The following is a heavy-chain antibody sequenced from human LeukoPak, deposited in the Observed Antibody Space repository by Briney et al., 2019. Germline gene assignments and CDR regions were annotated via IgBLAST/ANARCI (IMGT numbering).Heavy chain of an antibody. CDR3: ARGGTSGYYYYYYMDV. CDR1: VGSISSSSYY. CDR2: IYYSGST. D-gene: IGHD1-7*01. Sequence: SETLSHTCTVSVGSISSSSYYWGWIRQPPGKGLEWIGSIYYSGSTYYNPSLKGRVTISVDTSKNQFSLKLSSVTAADTAVYYCARGGTSGYYYYYYMDVWGKGTTVTVS. V-gene: IGHV4-39*07. J-gene: IGHJ6*03.